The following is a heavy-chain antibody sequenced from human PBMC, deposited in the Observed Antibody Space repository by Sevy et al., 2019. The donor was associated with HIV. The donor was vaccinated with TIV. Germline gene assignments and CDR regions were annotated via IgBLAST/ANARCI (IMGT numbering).Heavy chain of an antibody. CDR2: ISSNSSNI. Sequence: GGSLRLSCVGSGITFSYYSMNWVRQAPGKGLEWVSSISSNSSNIYYADSVKGRLTISRDNAKKSLYLQMNSLRAEDTAVYYCGRDRDGSGSSVGYGMDVWGQGTTVTVSS. V-gene: IGHV3-21*01. CDR1: GITFSYYS. CDR3: GRDRDGSGSSVGYGMDV. J-gene: IGHJ6*02. D-gene: IGHD3-10*01.